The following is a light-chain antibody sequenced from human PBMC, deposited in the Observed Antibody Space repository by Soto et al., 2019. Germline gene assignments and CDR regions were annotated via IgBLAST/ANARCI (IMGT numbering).Light chain of an antibody. CDR1: QSVTSSY. J-gene: IGKJ3*01. CDR3: QQYGSLPFT. Sequence: EIVLTQSPGTLSLSPGEGAALSCRASQSVTSSYLAWYQQKPGQAPRLLIYGASSRATGIPDRFSGSGSGTDFTLTISRLEPEDFAVYYCQQYGSLPFTFGAGTKVDI. V-gene: IGKV3-20*01. CDR2: GAS.